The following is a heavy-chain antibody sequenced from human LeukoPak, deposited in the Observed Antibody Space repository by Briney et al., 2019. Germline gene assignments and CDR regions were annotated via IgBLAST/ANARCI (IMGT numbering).Heavy chain of an antibody. CDR2: IYHSGST. J-gene: IGHJ4*02. CDR3: AKKYYYDSSPLDY. D-gene: IGHD3-22*01. Sequence: PSETLSLTCAVSGGSVSSTNWWSWVRQPPGKGLEWIGEIYHSGSTNYNPSLKSRVTISVDKSKNQFSQKLSSVTAADTAVYYCAKKYYYDSSPLDYWGQGTLVTVSS. CDR1: GGSVSSTNW. V-gene: IGHV4-4*02.